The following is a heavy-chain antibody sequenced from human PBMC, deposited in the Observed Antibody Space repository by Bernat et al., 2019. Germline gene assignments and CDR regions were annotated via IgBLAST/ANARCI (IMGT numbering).Heavy chain of an antibody. D-gene: IGHD5-12*01. CDR1: GFTFSTYD. Sequence: EVQLVESGGGLVQPGGSLRLSCAASGFTFSTYDMNWVRQAPGKGLEWVSFISDRGSPIYDAESGKGRFTIARDNAKNSLYLEMNSVRAEDTAVYHCVREAHVDIVDYWGQGTLVTVSS. J-gene: IGHJ4*02. CDR3: VREAHVDIVDY. CDR2: ISDRGSPI. V-gene: IGHV3-48*03.